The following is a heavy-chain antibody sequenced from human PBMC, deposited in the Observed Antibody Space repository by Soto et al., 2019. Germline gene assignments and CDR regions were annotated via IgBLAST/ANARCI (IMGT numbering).Heavy chain of an antibody. V-gene: IGHV4-34*01. CDR3: ARNLVPYCSGGSCYSLGFDY. J-gene: IGHJ4*02. CDR1: GGSFSGYY. Sequence: QVQLQQWGAGLLKPSETLSLTCAVYGGSFSGYYWSWIRQPPGKGLEWIGEINHSGSTNYNPSLKSRVNISVDTSKNQFSLKLSSVTAADTAVYYCARNLVPYCSGGSCYSLGFDYWGQGTLVTVSS. CDR2: INHSGST. D-gene: IGHD2-15*01.